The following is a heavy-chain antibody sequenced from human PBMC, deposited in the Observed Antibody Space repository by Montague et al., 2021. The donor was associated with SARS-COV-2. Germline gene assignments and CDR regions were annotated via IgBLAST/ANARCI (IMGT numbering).Heavy chain of an antibody. J-gene: IGHJ4*02. CDR2: THYRSKWTS. D-gene: IGHD4-17*01. V-gene: IGHV6-1*01. Sequence: CAISGDSVWSNTAAWNWIRQSPSGGLERLGRTHYRSKWTSDYATSVEGRISIDPDTSKNQFFLHLKSVTPEDTGVYYCVRDTGSAQAGFDAWGQGTLVTVSS. CDR1: GDSVWSNTAA. CDR3: VRDTGSAQAGFDA.